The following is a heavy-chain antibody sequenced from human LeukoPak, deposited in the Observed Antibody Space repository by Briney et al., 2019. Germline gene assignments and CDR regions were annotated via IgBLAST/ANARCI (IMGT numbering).Heavy chain of an antibody. Sequence: GGSLRLSCAASGFTFSSYSMNWVRQAPGKGLEWVSYISSSSTIYYADSVKGRFTISRDNAKNSLYLQMNSLRAEDTAVYYCAREATLRFLEWLEYYFDYWGQGTLVTVSS. D-gene: IGHD3-3*01. CDR1: GFTFSSYS. CDR3: AREATLRFLEWLEYYFDY. CDR2: ISSSSTI. V-gene: IGHV3-48*01. J-gene: IGHJ4*02.